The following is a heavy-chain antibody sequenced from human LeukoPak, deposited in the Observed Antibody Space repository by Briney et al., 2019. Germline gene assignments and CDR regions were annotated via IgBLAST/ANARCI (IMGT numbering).Heavy chain of an antibody. J-gene: IGHJ1*01. CDR3: ATGYSSGWYFYFQH. CDR2: IKQDGSEK. Sequence: GGSLRLSCEASGLTFNKYWMTWVRQAPGKGLEWVANIKQDGSEKNYVDSVKGRFTISRDNAKNSLSLRMNSLSAEDTAVYYCATGYSSGWYFYFQHWGQGSLISVSS. V-gene: IGHV3-7*01. D-gene: IGHD6-19*01. CDR1: GLTFNKYW.